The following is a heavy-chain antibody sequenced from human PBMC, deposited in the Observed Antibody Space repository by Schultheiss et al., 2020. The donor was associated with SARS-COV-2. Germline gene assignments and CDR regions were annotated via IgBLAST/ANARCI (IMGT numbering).Heavy chain of an antibody. D-gene: IGHD1-7*01. J-gene: IGHJ5*02. CDR3: ARGGGTGTTDWFDP. Sequence: SETLSLTCTVSGGSVSSGSYYWSWIRQPPGKGLEWIGEINHSGSTNYTPSLKSRVTISLDTSKNQFSLKLSSVTAAVTAVYYCARGGGTGTTDWFDPWGHGTLVTVYS. CDR2: INHSGST. CDR1: GGSVSSGSYY. V-gene: IGHV4-61*01.